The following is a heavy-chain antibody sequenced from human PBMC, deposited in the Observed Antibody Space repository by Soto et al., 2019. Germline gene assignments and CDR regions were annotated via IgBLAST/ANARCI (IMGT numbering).Heavy chain of an antibody. CDR3: AREQYSISWPFDY. CDR2: IYYSGST. J-gene: IGHJ4*02. Sequence: QLQLQESGPGLVKPSETLSLTCTVSGVSISRSGYYWGWIRQPPGRGLVWMGSIYYSGSTYYNPSLKSRVTISVDTSKNQFSMKLSSVTAADTAVYYCAREQYSISWPFDYWGQGTLVTVSS. D-gene: IGHD6-13*01. CDR1: GVSISRSGYY. V-gene: IGHV4-39*02.